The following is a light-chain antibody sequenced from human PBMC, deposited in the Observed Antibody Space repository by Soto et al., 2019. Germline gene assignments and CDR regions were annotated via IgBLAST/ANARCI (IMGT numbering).Light chain of an antibody. V-gene: IGLV2-14*01. CDR2: EVS. CDR1: SSDVGFYTH. Sequence: QSALTQPASVSGSPGQSITVSCTGTSSDVGFYTHVAWYQQHPGKAPKLMIYEVSSRPSGVSNRFSGSKSGNTASLTISGLQAEDEADYYCISYTGRSTSYVFGSGTKVTVL. CDR3: ISYTGRSTSYV. J-gene: IGLJ1*01.